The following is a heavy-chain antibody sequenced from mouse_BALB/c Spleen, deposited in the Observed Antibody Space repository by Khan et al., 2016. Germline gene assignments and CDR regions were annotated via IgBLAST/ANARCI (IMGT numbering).Heavy chain of an antibody. Sequence: VQLQQPGAELVRSGASVKLSCTASVFNIKDYYMHWVKQRPEQGLEWIGWIDPENGDTEYAPKFQGKATMTADTSSNAAYLQFSSLTSEDSAVYYCNAIYYGSDVYFDDWGQGTTLTVSS. CDR2: IDPENGDT. D-gene: IGHD1-1*01. V-gene: IGHV14-4*02. CDR1: VFNIKDYY. CDR3: NAIYYGSDVYFDD. J-gene: IGHJ2*01.